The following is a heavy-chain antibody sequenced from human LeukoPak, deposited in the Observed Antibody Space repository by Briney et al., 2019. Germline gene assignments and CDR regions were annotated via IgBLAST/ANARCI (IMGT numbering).Heavy chain of an antibody. J-gene: IGHJ4*02. D-gene: IGHD3-10*01. CDR1: VGSICSYY. Sequence: SETLSLTCTVSVGSICSYYWSWIRQPPGKGLEWIGYIYYSGSTNYNPSLKSRVTISVDTSKNQFSLKLSSVTAADTAVYYCARSGITMVRGGYFDYWGQGTLVTVSS. V-gene: IGHV4-59*01. CDR2: IYYSGST. CDR3: ARSGITMVRGGYFDY.